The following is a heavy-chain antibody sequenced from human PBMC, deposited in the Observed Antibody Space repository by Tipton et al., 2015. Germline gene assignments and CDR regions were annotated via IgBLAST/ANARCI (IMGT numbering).Heavy chain of an antibody. Sequence: TLSLTCAVYGGSFSDYYWTWIRQPPGEGLEWIGEINHSGNTNYNPSLKSRVTISVDTSRNQFSLKLISVTASDTAVYYCVSSYQYYSYYYGKDVWGQGTTVTVAS. CDR1: GGSFSDYY. CDR2: INHSGNT. CDR3: VSSYQYYSYYYGKDV. V-gene: IGHV4-34*01. J-gene: IGHJ6*02. D-gene: IGHD2-2*01.